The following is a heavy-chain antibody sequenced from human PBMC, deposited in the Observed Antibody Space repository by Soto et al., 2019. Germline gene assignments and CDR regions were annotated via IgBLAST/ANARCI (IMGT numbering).Heavy chain of an antibody. CDR2: IYYSGST. CDR1: GGSISSSSYY. V-gene: IGHV4-39*01. CDR3: ARGIESYSYPEVSWFDP. D-gene: IGHD5-18*01. J-gene: IGHJ5*02. Sequence: PSETLSLTCTVSGGSISSSSYYWGWIRQPPGKGLEWIGSIYYSGSTYYNPSLKSRVTISVDTSKNQFSLRLSSVTAADTAVYYCARGIESYSYPEVSWFDPWGQGTLVTVSS.